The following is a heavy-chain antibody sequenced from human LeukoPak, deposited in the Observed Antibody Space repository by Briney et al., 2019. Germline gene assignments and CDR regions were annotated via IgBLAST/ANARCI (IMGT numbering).Heavy chain of an antibody. D-gene: IGHD3-16*01. Sequence: GGSLRLSWAASGFTFDEYAIHWVRQAPGKGLEWVSLISGDGGRTFYRDSVKGRFTISRDNSKNSLYLQMNSLRTEDTALYYCAKDLTSVYDAFNIWGQGTMVTVSS. J-gene: IGHJ3*02. CDR1: GFTFDEYA. V-gene: IGHV3-43*02. CDR3: AKDLTSVYDAFNI. CDR2: ISGDGGRT.